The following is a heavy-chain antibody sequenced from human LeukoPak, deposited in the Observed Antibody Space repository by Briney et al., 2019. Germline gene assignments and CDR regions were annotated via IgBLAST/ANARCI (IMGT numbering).Heavy chain of an antibody. CDR2: IYHSGST. CDR3: ATPTSSGWSSDAFDI. J-gene: IGHJ3*02. Sequence: SETLSLTCAVSGGSISSSNWWSWVRQPPGKGLEWIGEIYHSGSTNYNPSLKSRVTISVDKSKNQFSLKLSSVTAADTAVYYCATPTSSGWSSDAFDIWDQGTMVTVSS. CDR1: GGSISSSNW. D-gene: IGHD6-19*01. V-gene: IGHV4-4*02.